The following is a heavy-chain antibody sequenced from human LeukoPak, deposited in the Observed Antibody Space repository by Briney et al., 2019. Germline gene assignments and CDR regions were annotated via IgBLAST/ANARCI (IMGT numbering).Heavy chain of an antibody. J-gene: IGHJ4*02. CDR1: GFTISSYG. V-gene: IGHV3-21*01. CDR3: ARDRSIVGAADFDY. D-gene: IGHD1-26*01. CDR2: ISSSSSYI. Sequence: PGGTLRLSCAASGFTISSYGMSWVRQAPGKGLEWGSSISSSSSYIYYADSVKGRFTISRDNAKNSLYLQMNSLRAEDTAVYYCARDRSIVGAADFDYWGQGTLVTVSS.